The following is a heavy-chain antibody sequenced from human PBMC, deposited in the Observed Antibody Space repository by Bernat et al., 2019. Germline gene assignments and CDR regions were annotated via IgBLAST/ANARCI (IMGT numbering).Heavy chain of an antibody. D-gene: IGHD6-6*01. Sequence: EVQLVESGGGLVQPGRSLRLSCAASGFTFDDYAMHWVRQAPGKGLEWVSGISWNSGSIGYADSVKGRFTISRDNSKNTLYLQMNSLRAEDTAVYYCARDIAARRLDYWGQGSLVIVSS. J-gene: IGHJ4*02. CDR2: ISWNSGSI. V-gene: IGHV3-9*01. CDR1: GFTFDDYA. CDR3: ARDIAARRLDY.